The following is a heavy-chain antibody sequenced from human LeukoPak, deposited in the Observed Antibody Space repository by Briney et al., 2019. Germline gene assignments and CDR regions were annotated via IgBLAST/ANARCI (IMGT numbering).Heavy chain of an antibody. CDR3: AREGYCSSTSCYMFV. Sequence: ASVKVSCKASGGTFSSYAISWVRQAPGQGLEWMGGIIPIFGTANYAQKFQGRVTITADKSTSTAYMERSSLRSEDTAVYYCAREGYCSSTSCYMFVWGQGTLVTVSS. J-gene: IGHJ4*02. V-gene: IGHV1-69*06. D-gene: IGHD2-2*02. CDR2: IIPIFGTA. CDR1: GGTFSSYA.